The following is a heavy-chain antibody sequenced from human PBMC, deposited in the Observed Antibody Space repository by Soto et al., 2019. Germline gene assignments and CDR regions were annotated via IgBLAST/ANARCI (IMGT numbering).Heavy chain of an antibody. V-gene: IGHV3-13*01. Sequence: EVQLVESGGGLVHPGGSLRLSCAASGFTFSSYDMHWVRQATGKGLEWVSAIGTAGDTYYPGSVKGRFTISRENAKNSLYLQMNSLRAEDTAVYYCARAPGVVVVAATPYYYGMDVWGQWTTVTVSS. J-gene: IGHJ6*02. CDR3: ARAPGVVVVAATPYYYGMDV. D-gene: IGHD2-15*01. CDR1: GFTFSSYD. CDR2: IGTAGDT.